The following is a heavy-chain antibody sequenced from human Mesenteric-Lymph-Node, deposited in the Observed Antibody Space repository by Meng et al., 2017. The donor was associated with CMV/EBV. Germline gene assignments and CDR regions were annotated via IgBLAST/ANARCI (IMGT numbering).Heavy chain of an antibody. CDR1: GYIFANYW. J-gene: IGHJ5*02. Sequence: GESLKISCKGSGYIFANYWIGWVRQMPGRGLECMGIIYPGDSDTRYSPSFQGQVTISADKSISTAYLQWSSLKASDTAMYYCARHSALGSGSYFDPWGQGALVTVSS. V-gene: IGHV5-51*01. D-gene: IGHD3-10*01. CDR2: IYPGDSDT. CDR3: ARHSALGSGSYFDP.